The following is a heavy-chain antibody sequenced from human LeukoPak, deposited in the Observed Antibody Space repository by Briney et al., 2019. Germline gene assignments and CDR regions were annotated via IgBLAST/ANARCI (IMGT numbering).Heavy chain of an antibody. D-gene: IGHD1-26*01. CDR3: ARDNLGATPFDY. Sequence: GGSLRLSCAASGFSFSYIWMSWVRQAPGKGLEWVANINLDGTERHYVDSVKGRFTISRDNARKSLYVQMSSLRDEDTAVYYCARDNLGATPFDYWGQGTLVTVSS. CDR2: INLDGTER. CDR1: GFSFSYIW. J-gene: IGHJ4*02. V-gene: IGHV3-7*05.